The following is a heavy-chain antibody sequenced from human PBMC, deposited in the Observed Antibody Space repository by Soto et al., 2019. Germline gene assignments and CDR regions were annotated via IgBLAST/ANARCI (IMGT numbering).Heavy chain of an antibody. CDR2: ISGSGANT. Sequence: EVQLLESAGGLVQPGGSLSRSCAASGFTFSSYAMRWVRQAPGKGLEWVSAISGSGANTYYADSVKGRFTISRDNSKNTLFLQLNSLRAEDTAVYYCAKCAGSGWYPDYWGQGTLVTVSS. CDR1: GFTFSSYA. D-gene: IGHD6-19*01. CDR3: AKCAGSGWYPDY. J-gene: IGHJ4*02. V-gene: IGHV3-23*01.